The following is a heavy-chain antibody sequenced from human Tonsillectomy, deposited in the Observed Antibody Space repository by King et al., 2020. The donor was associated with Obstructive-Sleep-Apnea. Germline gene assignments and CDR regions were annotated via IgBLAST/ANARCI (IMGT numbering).Heavy chain of an antibody. J-gene: IGHJ4*02. CDR1: GYTFTGYY. D-gene: IGHD2-8*01. V-gene: IGHV1-2*04. CDR2: INPNSGGT. Sequence: QLVQSGAEVKKPGASVKVSCKASGYTFTGYYMHWVRQAPGQGLEWMGWINPNSGGTNYAQKFQGWVTMTRDTSISTAYMELSRLRSDDTAVYYCARSVYCTNGVCYSNFDYWGQGTLATVSS. CDR3: ARSVYCTNGVCYSNFDY.